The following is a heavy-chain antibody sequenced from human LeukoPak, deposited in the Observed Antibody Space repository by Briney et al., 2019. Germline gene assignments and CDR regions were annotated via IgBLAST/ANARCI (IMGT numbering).Heavy chain of an antibody. D-gene: IGHD3-22*01. J-gene: IGHJ4*02. Sequence: GGSLRLSCAASGFTFSSYSMNWVRQAPGKGLEWVSYISSSSSTIYYADSVKGRFTISRDNAKNSLYLQMNSLRAEDTAVYYCAGSAWYYYDSSPDYWGQGTLVTVSS. V-gene: IGHV3-48*01. CDR2: ISSSSSTI. CDR3: AGSAWYYYDSSPDY. CDR1: GFTFSSYS.